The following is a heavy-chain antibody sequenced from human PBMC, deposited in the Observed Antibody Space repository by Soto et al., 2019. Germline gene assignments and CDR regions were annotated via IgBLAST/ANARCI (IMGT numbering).Heavy chain of an antibody. CDR1: GFTFSSYG. Sequence: GGSLRLSCAASGFTFSSYGMHWVRQAPGKGLEWVAVIWYDGSNKYYADSVKGRFTISRDNSKNTLYLQMNSLRAEDTAVYYCARDPRGYSYGCLDYWCQGTLVTVSS. CDR3: ARDPRGYSYGCLDY. D-gene: IGHD5-18*01. V-gene: IGHV3-33*01. CDR2: IWYDGSNK. J-gene: IGHJ4*02.